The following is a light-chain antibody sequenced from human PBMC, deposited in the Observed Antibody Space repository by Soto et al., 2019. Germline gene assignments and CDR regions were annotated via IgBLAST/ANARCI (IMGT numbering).Light chain of an antibody. CDR3: QQYGSSPLT. CDR1: QSINSNY. J-gene: IGKJ4*01. Sequence: EIVLTQSPGTLSLSPGERATLSCRASQSINSNYLAWYQQKPGQGPRLLIYGASSGATGIPDRFSGSGSGTDFTLTISRLEPEDFAVYYCQQYGSSPLTFGGGTKVEIK. V-gene: IGKV3-20*01. CDR2: GAS.